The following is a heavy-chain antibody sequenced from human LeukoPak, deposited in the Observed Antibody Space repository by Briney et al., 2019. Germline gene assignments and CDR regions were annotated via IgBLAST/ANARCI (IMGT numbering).Heavy chain of an antibody. CDR3: ARLGIAARPLDC. D-gene: IGHD6-6*01. CDR1: GYTFPNYG. V-gene: IGHV1-18*01. J-gene: IGHJ4*02. CDR2: ISAYNGNT. Sequence: ASVTVSFKPSGYTFPNYGISWVRPAPGQGLEWMGWISAYNGNTNYAQRLQGRVTMTRDTSTSTAYMELRSLRSDDTGVYYCARLGIAARPLDCWGQGTLVSASS.